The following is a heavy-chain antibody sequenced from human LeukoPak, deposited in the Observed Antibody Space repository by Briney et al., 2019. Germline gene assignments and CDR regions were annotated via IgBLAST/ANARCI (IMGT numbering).Heavy chain of an antibody. J-gene: IGHJ6*02. CDR1: GFTFSSYA. V-gene: IGHV3-30-3*01. CDR3: ARAGDYENRYYYYGMDV. D-gene: IGHD3-16*01. CDR2: ISYDGSNK. Sequence: PGGSLRLSRAASGFTFSSYAMHWVRQAPGKGLEWVAVISYDGSNKYYADSVKGRFTISRDNSKNTLYLQMNSLRAEDTAVYYCARAGDYENRYYYYGMDVWGQGTTVTVSS.